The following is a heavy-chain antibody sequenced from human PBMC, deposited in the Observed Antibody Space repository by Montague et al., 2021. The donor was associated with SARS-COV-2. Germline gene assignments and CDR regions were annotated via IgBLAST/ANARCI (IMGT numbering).Heavy chain of an antibody. CDR2: IYSSGST. J-gene: IGHJ6*02. V-gene: IGHV4-59*13. CDR1: GGSISGYY. CDR3: ARDSLVASYYYYGVDV. D-gene: IGHD2-2*01. Sequence: SETLSLTCTVSGGSISGYYWNWIRQPPGKGLEWIGYIYSSGSTNYNPSLKSRVTMSVDTSTNQLSLNLSSVTAADTAVYYCARDSLVASYYYYGVDVWGQGTTVTVAS.